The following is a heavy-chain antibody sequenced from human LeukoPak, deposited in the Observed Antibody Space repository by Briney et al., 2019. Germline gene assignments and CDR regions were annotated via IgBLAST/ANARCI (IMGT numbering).Heavy chain of an antibody. D-gene: IGHD1-26*01. V-gene: IGHV3-30*02. CDR2: TRYDGSNK. Sequence: GGSLRLSCAASGFTFSSYGVNWVRQAPGKGLEWVAFTRYDGSNKYYADSVKGRFTISRDNSKNTLYMTMNSLRAEDTAVYYCAKGHGWAASSYYYYMDVWGKGTTVTISS. J-gene: IGHJ6*03. CDR1: GFTFSSYG. CDR3: AKGHGWAASSYYYYMDV.